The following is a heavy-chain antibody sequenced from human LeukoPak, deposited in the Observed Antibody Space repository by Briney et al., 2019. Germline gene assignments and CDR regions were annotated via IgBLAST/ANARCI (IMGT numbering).Heavy chain of an antibody. J-gene: IGHJ4*02. D-gene: IGHD6-13*01. CDR2: IIPIFGTA. Sequence: VKVSCKASGGTFSSYAISWVRQAPGQGVEWMGGIIPIFGTANYAQKFKGRVTITTDEYTSTAYMELSSLRSEDTAVYYCARVGYSSSVEYYFDYWGQGTLVTVSS. CDR1: GGTFSSYA. CDR3: ARVGYSSSVEYYFDY. V-gene: IGHV1-69*05.